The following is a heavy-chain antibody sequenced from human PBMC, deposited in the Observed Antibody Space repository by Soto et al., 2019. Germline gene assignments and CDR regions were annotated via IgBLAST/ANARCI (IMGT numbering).Heavy chain of an antibody. V-gene: IGHV3-64*01. CDR2: ISSNGGST. CDR3: ARGPGYYFDY. Sequence: LRLSCAASGFTFRNYNMNWVRQAPGKGLEYVSAISSNGGSTYYANSVKGRFTISRDNSKNTLYLQMGSLRAEDMAVYYCARGPGYYFDYWGQGTLVTVSS. J-gene: IGHJ4*02. CDR1: GFTFRNYN.